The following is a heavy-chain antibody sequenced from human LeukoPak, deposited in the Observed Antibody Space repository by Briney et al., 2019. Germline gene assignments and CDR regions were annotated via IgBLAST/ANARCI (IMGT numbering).Heavy chain of an antibody. V-gene: IGHV4-31*03. J-gene: IGHJ4*02. D-gene: IGHD5-18*01. CDR1: GVSISSGGYY. CDR3: ARHWSGYGTPSFDY. CDR2: IYYSGST. Sequence: SETLSLTCTVSGVSISSGGYYWSWIRQHPGKGLEWIGYIYYSGSTYYNPSLKSRVTISVDTSKNQFSLRLSSVTAADTAVYFCARHWSGYGTPSFDYWGQGTLVTVSS.